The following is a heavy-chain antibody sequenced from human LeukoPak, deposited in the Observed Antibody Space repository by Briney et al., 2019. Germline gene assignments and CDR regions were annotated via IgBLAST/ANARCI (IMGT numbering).Heavy chain of an antibody. D-gene: IGHD4-23*01. V-gene: IGHV1-46*03. CDR2: INPSGVTT. CDR1: GYTFTSCY. J-gene: IGHJ4*02. Sequence: GASVKVSCKASGYTFTSCYMHWVRQAPGQGLEWMGIINPSGVTTSYAQKFHGRVTLTSDTSTSTVYMELSSLRSEDTAVYYCASGLGYGGNLPLLGYWGQGTLVTVSS. CDR3: ASGLGYGGNLPLLGY.